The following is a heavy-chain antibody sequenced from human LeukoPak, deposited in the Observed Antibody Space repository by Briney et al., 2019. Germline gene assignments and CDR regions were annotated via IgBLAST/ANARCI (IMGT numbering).Heavy chain of an antibody. D-gene: IGHD4-17*01. J-gene: IGHJ4*02. Sequence: VRSLRLSCAASGFTFSSYGMHWVRQAPGKGLEWVAVIWYDGSNKYYADSVKGRFTISRDNSKNTLYLQMNSLRAEDTAVYYCAQGDYAPGYWGQGTLVTVSS. CDR1: GFTFSSYG. CDR2: IWYDGSNK. CDR3: AQGDYAPGY. V-gene: IGHV3-33*06.